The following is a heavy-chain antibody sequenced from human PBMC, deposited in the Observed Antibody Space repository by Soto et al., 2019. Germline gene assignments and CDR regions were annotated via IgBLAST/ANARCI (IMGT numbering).Heavy chain of an antibody. CDR1: GGSFSGYY. CDR3: ARGVGYYGSGSYQYFDY. V-gene: IGHV4-34*01. CDR2: INHSGST. D-gene: IGHD3-10*01. J-gene: IGHJ4*02. Sequence: SETLSLTCAVYGGSFSGYYWSWIRQPPGKGLEWIGEINHSGSTNYNPSLKSRVTISVDTSKNQFSLKLSSVTAADTAVYYCARGVGYYGSGSYQYFDYWGQGTLVTVSS.